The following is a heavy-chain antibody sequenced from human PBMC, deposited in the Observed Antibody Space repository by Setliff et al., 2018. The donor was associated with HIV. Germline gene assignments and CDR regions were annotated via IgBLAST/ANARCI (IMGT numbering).Heavy chain of an antibody. Sequence: PGESLKISCKGSGYSFTSYWISWVRQMPGKGLEWMGRIDPSNSNTNYSPSFQGHVTISADKSISTAYLQWSSLKASDTAMYYCARRGYYYDSSGYYHYYYYGMDVWGQGTTVTVSS. CDR2: IDPSNSNT. V-gene: IGHV5-10-1*01. J-gene: IGHJ6*02. CDR3: ARRGYYYDSSGYYHYYYYGMDV. D-gene: IGHD3-22*01. CDR1: GYSFTSYW.